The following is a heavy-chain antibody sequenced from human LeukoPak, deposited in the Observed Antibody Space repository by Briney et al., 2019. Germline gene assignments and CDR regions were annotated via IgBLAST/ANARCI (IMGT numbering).Heavy chain of an antibody. D-gene: IGHD4-11*01. CDR3: AREDSPDAFDI. V-gene: IGHV3-7*03. Sequence: GGSLRLSCAASGFTFSSYWMSWVRQAPGKGLEWVATIRQDGSQKYYVDSVKGRFTISRDNVKNSLYLQMNSLRAEDTAVYYCAREDSPDAFDIWGQGTMVTVSS. J-gene: IGHJ3*02. CDR1: GFTFSSYW. CDR2: IRQDGSQK.